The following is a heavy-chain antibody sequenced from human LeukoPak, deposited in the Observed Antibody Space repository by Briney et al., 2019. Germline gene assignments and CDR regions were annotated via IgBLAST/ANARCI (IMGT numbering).Heavy chain of an antibody. CDR2: ISSSSSTI. J-gene: IGHJ4*02. Sequence: GGSLRLSCAASGFTFSSYTMNWVRQAPGKGLEWVSHISSSSSTIYYADSVKGRFTISRDSAKNSLYLQMNSLRDEDTAVYYCARDRYSSGWPHRGYYWGQGPLVTVSS. V-gene: IGHV3-48*02. D-gene: IGHD6-19*01. CDR1: GFTFSSYT. CDR3: ARDRYSSGWPHRGYY.